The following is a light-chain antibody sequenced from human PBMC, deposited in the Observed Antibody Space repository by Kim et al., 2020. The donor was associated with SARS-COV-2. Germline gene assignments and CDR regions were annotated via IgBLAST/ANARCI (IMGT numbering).Light chain of an antibody. CDR3: CSYAGSYTFV. Sequence: GQSGTISCTGTSSDVGWYNYFSWFQQHPGQAPKLMIYDVSKRPSGVPDRFSGSKSGNTASLTISGLQAEDEADYYCCSYAGSYTFVFGTGTKVTVL. CDR2: DVS. V-gene: IGLV2-11*02. J-gene: IGLJ1*01. CDR1: SSDVGWYNY.